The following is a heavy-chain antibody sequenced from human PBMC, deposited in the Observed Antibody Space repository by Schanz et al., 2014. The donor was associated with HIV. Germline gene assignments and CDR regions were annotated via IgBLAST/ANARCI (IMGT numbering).Heavy chain of an antibody. CDR2: IGSS. CDR1: GGSISGHY. J-gene: IGHJ4*02. D-gene: IGHD3-10*01. V-gene: IGHV4-4*07. Sequence: QVQLQESGPGLVKPSETLSLSCAVSGGSISGHYWSWIRQPAGKGLEWIGRIGSSDYNPSLKSRGSTSVDTSKNQFSLKLSSVTAADTAVYYCARVIGGSGSYWPFDYWGQGALVTVSS. CDR3: ARVIGGSGSYWPFDY.